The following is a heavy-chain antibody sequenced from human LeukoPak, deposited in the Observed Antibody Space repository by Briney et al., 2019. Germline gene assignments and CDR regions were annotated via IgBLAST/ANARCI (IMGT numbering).Heavy chain of an antibody. V-gene: IGHV4-59*01. J-gene: IGHJ4*02. D-gene: IGHD5-18*01. CDR1: GGSISSYD. Sequence: SETLSLTCTVPGGSISSYDCSWIRQPRGKGLGWIGYIDYSGSTNYNPSRQSRVTISVDTSKNQFSLKLSSVTAADTAVYYCASLRGYRFDYWGQGTLVTVSS. CDR2: IDYSGST. CDR3: ASLRGYRFDY.